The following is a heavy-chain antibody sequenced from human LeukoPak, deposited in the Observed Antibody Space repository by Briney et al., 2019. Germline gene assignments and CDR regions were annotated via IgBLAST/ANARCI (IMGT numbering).Heavy chain of an antibody. J-gene: IGHJ4*02. CDR3: ARNLVGGDHSFDY. V-gene: IGHV3-74*01. Sequence: PGGSLRLSCAASGFTFSSYWMHWVRQAPGKGLVWVSRINSDGSRTHYADSVKGRFTISRDNAKNTLYLQMNSLRAEDTAVYYCARNLVGGDHSFDYWGQGTLVTVSS. D-gene: IGHD4-17*01. CDR2: INSDGSRT. CDR1: GFTFSSYW.